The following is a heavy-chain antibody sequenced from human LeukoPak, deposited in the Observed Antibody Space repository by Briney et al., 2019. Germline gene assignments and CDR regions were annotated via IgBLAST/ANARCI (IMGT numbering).Heavy chain of an antibody. CDR3: ARQYQLLYYYYYMDV. CDR2: IRSDGSNK. CDR1: GFSFSSYG. V-gene: IGHV3-30*02. J-gene: IGHJ6*03. Sequence: GGSLRLSCAGSGFSFSSYGMHWVRQAPGKGLEWMAFIRSDGSNKYYADSVKGRFTISRDNSKNTLYLQMNSLRAEDTAVYYCARQYQLLYYYYYMDVWGKGTTVTVSS. D-gene: IGHD2-2*01.